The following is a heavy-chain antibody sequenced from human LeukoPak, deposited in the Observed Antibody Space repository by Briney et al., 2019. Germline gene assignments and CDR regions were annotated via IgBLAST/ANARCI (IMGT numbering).Heavy chain of an antibody. CDR3: AKDCLDYDSSGPIDY. CDR2: ISWNSGSI. CDR1: GFTFDDYA. J-gene: IGHJ4*02. V-gene: IGHV3-9*01. D-gene: IGHD3-22*01. Sequence: GGSLRLSCAASGFTFDDYATHWVRQAPGKGLEWVSGISWNSGSISYADSVKGRFTISRDNAKNSLYLQMNSLRAEDTALYYCAKDCLDYDSSGPIDYWGQGTLVTVSS.